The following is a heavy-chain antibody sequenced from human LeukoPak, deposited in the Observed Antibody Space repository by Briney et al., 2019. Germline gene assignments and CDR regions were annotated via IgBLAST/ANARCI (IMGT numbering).Heavy chain of an antibody. CDR1: GFPLSTYS. D-gene: IGHD1-26*01. Sequence: GGSLRLSCAASGFPLSTYSMNWVRQAPGKGLEWVSTISPGSYSIYYADSVKGRFTISRDNAKNSLYLQMNSLRVEDTAMYYCARKVVGATTDYWGQGNLVSVSS. J-gene: IGHJ4*02. V-gene: IGHV3-21*01. CDR2: ISPGSYSI. CDR3: ARKVVGATTDY.